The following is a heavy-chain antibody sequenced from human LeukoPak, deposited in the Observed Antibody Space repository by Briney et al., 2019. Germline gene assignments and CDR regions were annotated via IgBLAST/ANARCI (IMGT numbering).Heavy chain of an antibody. Sequence: GGSLRLSCAASGFTVSSNYMSWVRQAPGKGLEGVSGISGRGDSTVYADSVKGRFTISRDNSGNTLFLQMNSLRVEDTAVYYCAKDFRIGYSAHFDYWGQGALVTVSS. CDR3: AKDFRIGYSAHFDY. CDR2: ISGRGDST. V-gene: IGHV3-23*01. D-gene: IGHD2-21*01. J-gene: IGHJ4*02. CDR1: GFTVSSNY.